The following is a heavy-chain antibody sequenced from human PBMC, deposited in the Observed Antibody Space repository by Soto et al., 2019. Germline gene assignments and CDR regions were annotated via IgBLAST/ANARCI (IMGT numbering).Heavy chain of an antibody. Sequence: ASVKVSCKASGGTFSSYAISWVRQAPGQGLEWMGGIIPIFGTANYAQKFQGRVTITADESTSTAYMELSSLRSEDTAVYYCARHRAETYYAFWGGYYFGYWGQGTLVTVSS. CDR3: ARHRAETYYAFWGGYYFGY. CDR1: GGTFSSYA. J-gene: IGHJ4*02. D-gene: IGHD3-3*01. V-gene: IGHV1-69*13. CDR2: IIPIFGTA.